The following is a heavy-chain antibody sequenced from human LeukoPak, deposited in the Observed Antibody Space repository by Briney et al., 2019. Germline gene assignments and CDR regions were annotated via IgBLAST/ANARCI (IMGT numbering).Heavy chain of an antibody. J-gene: IGHJ4*02. D-gene: IGHD5-18*01. CDR1: GYSISSGYY. V-gene: IGHV4-38-2*02. CDR3: ARASYGYLAEDY. CDR2: IYHSGST. Sequence: PSETLSLTCTVSGYSISSGYYWGWIRQPPGKGLEWIGSIYHSGSTYYNPSLKSRVTMLVDTSKNQFSLKLSSVTAADTAVYYCARASYGYLAEDYWGQGTLVTVSS.